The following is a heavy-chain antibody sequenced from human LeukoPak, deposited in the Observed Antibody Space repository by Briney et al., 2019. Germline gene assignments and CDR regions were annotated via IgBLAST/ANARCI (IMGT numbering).Heavy chain of an antibody. Sequence: GGSLRLSCAASGFTFSSYSMNWVRQAPGKGLEWVSYISSSSSTIYYADSVKGRFTISRDNAKNSLYLQMNSLRAEDTAVYYCARDQGIAVAEYFDYWGQGTLVTVSS. D-gene: IGHD6-19*01. CDR1: GFTFSSYS. J-gene: IGHJ4*02. CDR3: ARDQGIAVAEYFDY. CDR2: ISSSSSTI. V-gene: IGHV3-48*04.